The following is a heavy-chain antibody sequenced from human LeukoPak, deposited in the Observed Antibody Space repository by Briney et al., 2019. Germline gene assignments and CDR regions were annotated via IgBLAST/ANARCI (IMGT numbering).Heavy chain of an antibody. V-gene: IGHV3-7*01. CDR2: IKQDGSEK. D-gene: IGHD3-3*01. CDR1: GFTFSSYW. CDR3: ARPDYDFWSGYLDY. Sequence: VGSLRLSCAASGFTFSSYWMSWVRQAPGKGLEWVANIKQDGSEKYYVDSVKGRFTISRDNAKNSLYLQMNSLRAEDTAVYYCARPDYDFWSGYLDYWGQGTLVTVSS. J-gene: IGHJ4*02.